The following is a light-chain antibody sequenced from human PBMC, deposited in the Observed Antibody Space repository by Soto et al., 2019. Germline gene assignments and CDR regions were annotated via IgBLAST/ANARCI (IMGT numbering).Light chain of an antibody. CDR2: EVS. Sequence: QSALTQPASVSGSPGQPITISCTGTSSDVGSFDSVAWYQHNPGKAPKLMIYEVSNRPSGVSYRFSGSKSGNTASLTISGLQAEDEADYYCNSYTGSGIVFGTGTKVTVL. J-gene: IGLJ1*01. CDR3: NSYTGSGIV. CDR1: SSDVGSFDS. V-gene: IGLV2-14*01.